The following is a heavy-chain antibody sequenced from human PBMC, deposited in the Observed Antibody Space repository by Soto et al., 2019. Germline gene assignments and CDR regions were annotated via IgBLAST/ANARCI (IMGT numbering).Heavy chain of an antibody. J-gene: IGHJ3*02. CDR3: ARARTYYDYIWGSHGDAFDI. D-gene: IGHD3-16*01. CDR1: GGTFSSYA. V-gene: IGHV1-69*13. Sequence: ASVKVSCKASGGTFSSYAISWVRQAPGQGLEWMGGIIPIFGTANYAQKFQGRVTITADESTSTAYMELSSLRSEDTAVYYCARARTYYDYIWGSHGDAFDIWGQGTMVTVSS. CDR2: IIPIFGTA.